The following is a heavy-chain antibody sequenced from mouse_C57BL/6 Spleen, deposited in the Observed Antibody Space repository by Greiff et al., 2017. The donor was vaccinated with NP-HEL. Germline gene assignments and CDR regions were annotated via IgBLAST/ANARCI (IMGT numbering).Heavy chain of an antibody. Sequence: EVQLQQSGAELVRPGASVKLSCTASGFNIKDDYMHWVKQRPEQGLEWIGWIDPENGDTEYASKFQGKATITADTSSNTAYLQLSSLTSEDTAVYYCTTSLTTVVATRFAYWGQGTLVTVSA. CDR2: IDPENGDT. V-gene: IGHV14-4*01. D-gene: IGHD1-1*01. CDR3: TTSLTTVVATRFAY. J-gene: IGHJ3*01. CDR1: GFNIKDDY.